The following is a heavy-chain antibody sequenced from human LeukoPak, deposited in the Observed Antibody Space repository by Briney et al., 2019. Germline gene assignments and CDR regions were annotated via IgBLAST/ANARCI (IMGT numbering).Heavy chain of an antibody. CDR2: ISYDGSIK. Sequence: PGGSLRLSCAASGFTFSNFAMHWVRQAPGKGLEWVAVISYDGSIKYYADSVKGRFTISRDNAKNFLYLQMNSLRAEDTALYYCARDVVVTSSPDAFDIWGQGTMVTVSS. V-gene: IGHV3-30*04. D-gene: IGHD2-21*02. J-gene: IGHJ3*02. CDR1: GFTFSNFA. CDR3: ARDVVVTSSPDAFDI.